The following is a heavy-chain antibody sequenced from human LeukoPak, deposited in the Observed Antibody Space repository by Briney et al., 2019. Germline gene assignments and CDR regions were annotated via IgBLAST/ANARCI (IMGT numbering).Heavy chain of an antibody. Sequence: GGSLRLSCVASGFTFSRYAMHWVRQAPGKGLEWVTFISYDGTNKYYADSVKGRFTISRDNSKNTLYLQMNSLRVEDTAVYYCARAERNAGVFDYWGQGTLVTVSS. J-gene: IGHJ4*02. CDR3: ARAERNAGVFDY. CDR2: ISYDGTNK. CDR1: GFTFSRYA. D-gene: IGHD3-3*01. V-gene: IGHV3-30-3*01.